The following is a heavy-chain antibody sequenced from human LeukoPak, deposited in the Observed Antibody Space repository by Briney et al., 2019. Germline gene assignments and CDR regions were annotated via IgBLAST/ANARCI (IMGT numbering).Heavy chain of an antibody. CDR3: ASVRGYSYGGTPDAFDI. V-gene: IGHV1-18*01. CDR1: GYTFTSYG. Sequence: ASMKVSCKASGYTFTSYGISWVRQAPGQGLEWMGWISAYNGNTNYAQKLQGRVTMTTDTSTSTAYMELRSLRSDDTAVYYCASVRGYSYGGTPDAFDIWGQGTMVTVSS. D-gene: IGHD5-18*01. J-gene: IGHJ3*02. CDR2: ISAYNGNT.